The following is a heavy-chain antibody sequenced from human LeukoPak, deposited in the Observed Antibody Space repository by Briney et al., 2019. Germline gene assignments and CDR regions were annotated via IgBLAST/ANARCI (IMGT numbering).Heavy chain of an antibody. V-gene: IGHV1-2*02. Sequence: VASVKVSCKASGYTFTGYYMHWVRQAPGQGLEWMGWINPNSGGTNYAQKFQGRVTMTRDTSISTAYMELSRLRSDDTAVYYCARDPGGYSSSWYGNWFDPWGQGTLVTVSS. CDR3: ARDPGGYSSSWYGNWFDP. D-gene: IGHD6-13*01. CDR2: INPNSGGT. J-gene: IGHJ5*02. CDR1: GYTFTGYY.